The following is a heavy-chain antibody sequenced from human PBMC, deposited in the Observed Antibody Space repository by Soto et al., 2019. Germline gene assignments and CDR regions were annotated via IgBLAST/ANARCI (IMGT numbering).Heavy chain of an antibody. Sequence: ASVKVSCKASGFTLNDFGVSWVRQAPGQGLEWMGWISGYDVNTNFAQKYEGRVTMTIDSSTSTAYMELRNLRSDDTAMYYCAREKWFGQTPFDSWGQGTLVTVSS. V-gene: IGHV1-18*01. CDR3: AREKWFGQTPFDS. CDR1: GFTLNDFG. CDR2: ISGYDVNT. D-gene: IGHD3-10*01. J-gene: IGHJ4*02.